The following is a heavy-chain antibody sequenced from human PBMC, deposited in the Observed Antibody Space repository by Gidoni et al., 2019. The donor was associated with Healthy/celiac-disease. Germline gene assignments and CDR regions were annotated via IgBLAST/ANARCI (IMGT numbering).Heavy chain of an antibody. CDR1: GFTFSNAW. D-gene: IGHD1-26*01. V-gene: IGHV3-15*01. CDR2: IKSKTDGGTT. J-gene: IGHJ3*02. CDR3: TTTLGGQSGRTGAFDI. Sequence: EVQLVESGGGLVKPGGSLRLSCAASGFTFSNAWMSWVRQAPGKGLEWVGRIKSKTDGGTTDYAAPVKGRFTISRDDSKNTLYLQMNSLKTEDTAVYYCTTTLGGQSGRTGAFDIWGQGTMVTVSS.